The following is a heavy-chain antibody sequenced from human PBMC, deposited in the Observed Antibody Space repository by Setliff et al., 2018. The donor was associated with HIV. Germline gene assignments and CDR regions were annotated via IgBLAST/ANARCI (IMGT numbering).Heavy chain of an antibody. CDR3: ARGRGVRGVNDAFDI. CDR1: GYSISSGYY. CDR2: LYHSGST. J-gene: IGHJ3*02. Sequence: SETLSLTCAVSGYSISSGYYGGWIRQPPVKGLEWIGSLYHSGSTFYNPSLKSRVTISVDTSKNQFSLNLTSVTATDTAVYYCARGRGVRGVNDAFDIWGQGTMVTVSS. V-gene: IGHV4-38-2*01. D-gene: IGHD3-10*01.